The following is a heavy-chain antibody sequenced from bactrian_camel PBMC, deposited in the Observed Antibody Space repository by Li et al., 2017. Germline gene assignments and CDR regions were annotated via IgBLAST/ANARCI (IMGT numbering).Heavy chain of an antibody. Sequence: HVQLVESGGGSVQAGGSLRLSCVASGYTYSTYCMGWFRQAPGKEREGVASIYTGGGGYMGYVDSVKGRFTIFQDSDKSATYLEMTTLKPDDVGIYYCAYMPAPTPTSCTDMLNAACYNTWGQGTQVTVS. CDR3: AYMPAPTPTSCTDMLNAACYNT. V-gene: IGHV3S1*01. CDR2: IYTGGGGYM. D-gene: IGHD3*01. J-gene: IGHJ4*01. CDR1: GYTYSTYC.